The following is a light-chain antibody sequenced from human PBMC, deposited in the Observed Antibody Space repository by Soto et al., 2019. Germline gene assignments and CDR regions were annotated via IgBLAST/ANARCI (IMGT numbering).Light chain of an antibody. CDR1: SIDVGAYNY. Sequence: QSALTQPASVSGSPGQSIAISCTGTSIDVGAYNYVSWYQQYPCKAPKLMIFDVSYRPSGVSNRFSGSKSGNTASLTISGLQAEDEADYYCNSFTTSGTYVFGTGTKLTVL. CDR2: DVS. V-gene: IGLV2-14*01. CDR3: NSFTTSGTYV. J-gene: IGLJ1*01.